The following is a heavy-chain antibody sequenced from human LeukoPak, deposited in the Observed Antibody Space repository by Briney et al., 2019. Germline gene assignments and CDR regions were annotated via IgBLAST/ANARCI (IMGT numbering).Heavy chain of an antibody. J-gene: IGHJ6*03. CDR3: ARASGGWSRLYYYYYMDV. D-gene: IGHD6-19*01. CDR1: GFTSSSYW. Sequence: PGGSLRLSCAASGFTSSSYWMSWVRQAPGKGLEWVANIKQDGSEKYYVDSVKGRFTISRDNAKNSLYLQMNSLRAEDTAVYYCARASGGWSRLYYYYYMDVWGKGTTVTVSS. V-gene: IGHV3-7*01. CDR2: IKQDGSEK.